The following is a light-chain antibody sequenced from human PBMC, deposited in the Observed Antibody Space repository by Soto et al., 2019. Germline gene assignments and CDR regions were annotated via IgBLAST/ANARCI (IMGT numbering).Light chain of an antibody. CDR2: DAS. CDR1: QSVSSY. J-gene: IGKJ5*01. Sequence: EIVLTQSPATLSLSPGERATLSCRASQSVSSYLAWYQQKPGQAPRLLIYDASNRATGIPARFSGSGSGTVFTLTISGLEPEDFAVYYCQQRSNWPIPFGQGTRLEIK. CDR3: QQRSNWPIP. V-gene: IGKV3-11*01.